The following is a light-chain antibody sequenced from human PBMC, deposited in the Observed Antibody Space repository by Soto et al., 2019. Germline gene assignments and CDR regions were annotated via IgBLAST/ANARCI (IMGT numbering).Light chain of an antibody. V-gene: IGKV1-5*01. CDR3: QQYNLYRT. CDR1: ESITRW. Sequence: DIQMTQSPSTLSASVGDRVTITCRASESITRWVAWYQQKPGKAPKLLIYDASSLQSGVPSRFSGSGSGTEFTLTISSLQPDDIASYYCQQYNLYRTFGQGTKVDI. CDR2: DAS. J-gene: IGKJ1*01.